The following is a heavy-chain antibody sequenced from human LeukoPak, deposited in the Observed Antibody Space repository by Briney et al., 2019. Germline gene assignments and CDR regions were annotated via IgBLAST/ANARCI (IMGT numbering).Heavy chain of an antibody. CDR3: ARGFSIDYSKEFDY. V-gene: IGHV1-8*01. Sequence: ASVKVSCKASGYAFATYDINWVRQANGRGLEWMGWVNPDSGNTGYAQKFQGRVTMTRDTSINTAYVELSSLTSEDTAVYYCARGFSIDYSKEFDYWGQGTLVTVSS. CDR2: VNPDSGNT. D-gene: IGHD4-11*01. J-gene: IGHJ4*02. CDR1: GYAFATYD.